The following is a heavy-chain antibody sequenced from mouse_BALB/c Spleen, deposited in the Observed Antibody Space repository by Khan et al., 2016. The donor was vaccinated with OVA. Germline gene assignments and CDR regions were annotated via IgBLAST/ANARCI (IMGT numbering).Heavy chain of an antibody. CDR1: GFAFSSYD. CDR2: ISSGGFTT. J-gene: IGHJ1*01. Sequence: EVELVESGGGLVKPGGSLKLSCAASGFAFSSYDLSWVRQTPEKRLEWVAYISSGGFTTYDLDTMEGRFSISRDNAKNTLYLPLSSLQSEDTAMYYCTRHQATMMTTGWYCDVWGAGATVTVSA. CDR3: TRHQATMMTTGWYCDV. V-gene: IGHV5-12-1*01. D-gene: IGHD2-4*01.